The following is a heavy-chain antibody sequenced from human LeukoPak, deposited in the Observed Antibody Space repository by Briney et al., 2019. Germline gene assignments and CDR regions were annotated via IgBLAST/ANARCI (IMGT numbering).Heavy chain of an antibody. Sequence: GGSLRLSCAASGFTFSSYAMHWVRQAPGKGLEWVAVISYDGSNKYYADSVKGRFTISRDNSKNTLYLQMNSLRAEDTAVYYCARDLIFGVVNWGQRTLVTVSS. V-gene: IGHV3-30*01. D-gene: IGHD3-3*01. CDR1: GFTFSSYA. CDR3: ARDLIFGVVN. J-gene: IGHJ4*02. CDR2: ISYDGSNK.